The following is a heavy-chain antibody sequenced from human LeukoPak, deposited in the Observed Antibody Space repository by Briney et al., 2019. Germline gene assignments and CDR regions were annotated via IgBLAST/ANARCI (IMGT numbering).Heavy chain of an antibody. CDR3: ATWYYGGLHGY. D-gene: IGHD4-23*01. CDR2: INQSGST. J-gene: IGHJ4*02. CDR1: GGSFSGYY. Sequence: SETLSLTCAVYGGSFSGYYWSWIRQPPGKGLEWIGEINQSGSTNYNPSLKSRVTISVDTSKNQFSLKLSSVTAADTAVYYCATWYYGGLHGYWGQGTLVLVSS. V-gene: IGHV4-34*01.